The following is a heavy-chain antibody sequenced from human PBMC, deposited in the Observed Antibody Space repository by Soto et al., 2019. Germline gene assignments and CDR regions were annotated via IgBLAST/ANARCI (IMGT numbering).Heavy chain of an antibody. CDR3: VKGLNIDYSSGWLYFDY. Sequence: EVQLVESGGDLVQPGRSLRLSCAASGFKFDDYTMHWVRQTPGKGLEWVSSISWSSVNMDYRDSVKGRFTISRDNAKNDLYLQMNSLRVEDTALYYCVKGLNIDYSSGWLYFDYWGQGTVVTVSS. CDR2: ISWSSVNM. J-gene: IGHJ4*02. D-gene: IGHD6-19*01. CDR1: GFKFDDYT. V-gene: IGHV3-9*01.